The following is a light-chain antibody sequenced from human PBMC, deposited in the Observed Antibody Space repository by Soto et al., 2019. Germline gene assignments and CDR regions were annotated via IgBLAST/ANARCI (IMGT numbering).Light chain of an antibody. CDR2: EGS. Sequence: QSALTQPASVSGSPGQSITISCTGTSSDVGSYNLVSWYQQHPGKAPKLMIYEGSKRPSGVSNRFSGSKSGNTASLTISGLQAEDEADYYCCSYAGSSTPYVVFGGATKLTVL. J-gene: IGLJ2*01. CDR1: SSDVGSYNL. V-gene: IGLV2-23*01. CDR3: CSYAGSSTPYVV.